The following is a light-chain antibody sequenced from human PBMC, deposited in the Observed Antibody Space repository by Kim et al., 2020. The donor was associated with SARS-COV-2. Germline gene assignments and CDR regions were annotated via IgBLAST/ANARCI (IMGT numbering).Light chain of an antibody. CDR3: TSPDSSDNHMVV. CDR1: SLRRFY. V-gene: IGLV3-19*01. CDR2: GKN. J-gene: IGLJ1*01. Sequence: SSELTQDPAVSVALGQAVRITCQGDSLRRFYASWYQQRPGQAPRLVIYGKNSRPSGIPDRFSGSTSGNTAVLTLTGAQAEDEADYYFTSPDSSDNHMVVF.